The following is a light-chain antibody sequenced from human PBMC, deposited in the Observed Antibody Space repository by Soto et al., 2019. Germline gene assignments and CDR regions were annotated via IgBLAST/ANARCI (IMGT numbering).Light chain of an antibody. CDR1: QSVSSSY. CDR2: GAS. J-gene: IGKJ5*01. CDR3: QQYGSSTLT. V-gene: IGKV3-20*01. Sequence: EIVLTQSPGTLTLSPGYRATLSWMASQSVSSSYLAWYQQKPGQAPRLLIYGASSRATGIPDRFSGSGSGTDFTLTISRLEPEDFAVYYCQQYGSSTLTFGQGTRLEIK.